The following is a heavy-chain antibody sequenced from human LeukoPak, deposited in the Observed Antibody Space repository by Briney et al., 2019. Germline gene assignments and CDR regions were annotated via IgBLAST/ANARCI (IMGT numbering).Heavy chain of an antibody. CDR3: ARREDYYGSGSYYTVPFDY. CDR1: GGSFSGYY. D-gene: IGHD3-10*01. CDR2: INHSGST. Sequence: SETLSLTCAVYGGSFSGYYWSWIRQPPGKGLEWIGEINHSGSTNYNPSLKSRVTISVDTSKNQFSLKLSSVTAAATAVYYCARREDYYGSGSYYTVPFDYWGQGTLVTVSS. J-gene: IGHJ4*02. V-gene: IGHV4-34*01.